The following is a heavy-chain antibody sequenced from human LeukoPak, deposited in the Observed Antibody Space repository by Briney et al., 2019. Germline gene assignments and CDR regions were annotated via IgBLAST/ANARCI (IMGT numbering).Heavy chain of an antibody. CDR1: GYRFTSTW. D-gene: IGHD1-26*01. Sequence: GESPKISCKGSGYRFTSTWIGWVRLMPGKGLEWMGTIYPIDSDARYSPSFQGQVTISADKSSSTAYLQWSSLRASDTAMYYCATVNSAHWFFDYWGQGTLVTVSS. J-gene: IGHJ4*02. CDR3: ATVNSAHWFFDY. V-gene: IGHV5-51*01. CDR2: IYPIDSDA.